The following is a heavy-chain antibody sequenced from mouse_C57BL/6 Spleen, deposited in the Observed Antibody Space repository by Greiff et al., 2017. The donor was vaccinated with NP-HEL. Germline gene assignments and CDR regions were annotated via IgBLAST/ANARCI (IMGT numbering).Heavy chain of an antibody. Sequence: EVMLVESGEGLVKPGGSLKLFCAASGFTFSSYAMSWVRQTPEKRLEWVAYISSGGDYIYYADTVKGRFTISRDNARNTLYLQMSSLKSEDTAMYYCTRDVDWYFDVWGTGTTVTVSS. V-gene: IGHV5-9-1*02. J-gene: IGHJ1*03. CDR3: TRDVDWYFDV. CDR2: ISSGGDYI. CDR1: GFTFSSYA.